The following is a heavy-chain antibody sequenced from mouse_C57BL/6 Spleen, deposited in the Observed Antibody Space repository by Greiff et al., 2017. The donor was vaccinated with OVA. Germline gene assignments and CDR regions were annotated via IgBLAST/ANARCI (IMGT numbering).Heavy chain of an antibody. CDR3: APTDFDV. D-gene: IGHD1-1*01. V-gene: IGHV5-6*01. CDR2: ISSGGSYT. J-gene: IGHJ1*03. CDR1: GFTFSSYG. Sequence: EVMLVEPGGDLVKPRGSLKLSCAASGFTFSSYGMSWVRQTPDKRLEWVATISSGGSYTYYPDSVKGRFTISRDNAKNTLYLQMSSLKSEDTAMYYCAPTDFDVWGTGTTVTVSS.